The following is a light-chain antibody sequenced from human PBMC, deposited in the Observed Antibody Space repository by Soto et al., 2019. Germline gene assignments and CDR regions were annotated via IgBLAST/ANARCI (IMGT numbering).Light chain of an antibody. Sequence: IKMAQSPASLYASVGDRVTITWRASQRIKNYLNWYQQKPGRAPKLLIYDASNLESGVPSRFSGSGAGTECTRTIVILQPDDGITFYCQQYTDNSITFGQVTILDI. CDR3: QQYTDNSIT. CDR2: DAS. V-gene: IGKV1-5*01. J-gene: IGKJ5*01. CDR1: QRIKNY.